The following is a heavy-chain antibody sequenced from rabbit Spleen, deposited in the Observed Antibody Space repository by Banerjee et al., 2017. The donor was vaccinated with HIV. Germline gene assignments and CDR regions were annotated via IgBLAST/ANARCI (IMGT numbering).Heavy chain of an antibody. V-gene: IGHV1S40*01. Sequence: QSLEESGGDLVKPGASLTLTCTASGFSFSSTDYMCWVRQAPGKGLEWISCIAGSSSGFTYSATWAKGRFTCSRASSTTVFLQVTRLTVADTATYFCARDLPEIVGWNFGFWGQGTLVTVS. CDR1: GFSFSSTDY. J-gene: IGHJ3*01. CDR3: ARDLPEIVGWNFGF. D-gene: IGHD1-1*01. CDR2: IAGSSSGFT.